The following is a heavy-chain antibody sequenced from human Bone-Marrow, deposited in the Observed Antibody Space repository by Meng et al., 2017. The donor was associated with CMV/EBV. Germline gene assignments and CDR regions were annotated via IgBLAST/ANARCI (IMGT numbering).Heavy chain of an antibody. CDR1: GYTFTGYH. J-gene: IGHJ1*01. CDR2: MNPDSGDT. D-gene: IGHD2-15*01. Sequence: ASVKVSCKASGYTFTGYHLHWVRQAPGQGLEWMGWMNPDSGDTNYAQKFQGRVTMTRDTSITTAYMELTRLKSDDTAVYYCVRDLVRRGGRAGGAHWGQGTLVTVSS. CDR3: VRDLVRRGGRAGGAH. V-gene: IGHV1-2*02.